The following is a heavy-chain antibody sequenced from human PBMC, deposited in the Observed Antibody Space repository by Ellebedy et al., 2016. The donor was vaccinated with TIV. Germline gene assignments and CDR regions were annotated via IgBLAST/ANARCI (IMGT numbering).Heavy chain of an antibody. J-gene: IGHJ2*01. Sequence: SETLSLXXSVSGGSLSSGDYYWSWIRQSPGKGLEWIGYIYYRGNIYYNPSLQSRVTISSDKPNNQFSLKLISVTAADTAVYYCARNSGPNYWYFDFWGRGTLVTVPS. V-gene: IGHV4-30-4*01. CDR2: IYYRGNI. D-gene: IGHD2-8*01. CDR3: ARNSGPNYWYFDF. CDR1: GGSLSSGDYY.